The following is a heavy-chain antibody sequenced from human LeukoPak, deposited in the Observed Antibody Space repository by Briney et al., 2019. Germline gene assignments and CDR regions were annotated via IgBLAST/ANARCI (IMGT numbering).Heavy chain of an antibody. D-gene: IGHD2-15*01. CDR3: ARVHCSGGSCYSDY. V-gene: IGHV1-2*02. J-gene: IGHJ4*02. CDR2: INPNSGGT. CDR1: GYTFTGYY. Sequence: ASVKVSCKASGYTFTGYYMHWVRQSPGKGLEWMGWINPNSGGTNYAQKFQGRVTMTRDTSISTAYMELSRLRSDDTAVYYCARVHCSGGSCYSDYWGQGTLVTVSS.